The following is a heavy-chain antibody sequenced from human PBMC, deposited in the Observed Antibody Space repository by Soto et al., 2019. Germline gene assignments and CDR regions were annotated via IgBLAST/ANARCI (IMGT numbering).Heavy chain of an antibody. CDR2: ISSSRSYI. V-gene: IGHV3-21*01. CDR3: ARANAGTFDFVSVYPYAFDY. D-gene: IGHD3-3*01. J-gene: IGHJ4*02. CDR1: GFIRSTYG. Sequence: PERVLRVSGSVLGFIRSTYGMNWGGKSPGKGLEWVSAISSSRSYIYYADSVRARFTISRDNAKELLFLQMNSLRAEDTAVYYCARANAGTFDFVSVYPYAFDYWGPGTPVPVSS.